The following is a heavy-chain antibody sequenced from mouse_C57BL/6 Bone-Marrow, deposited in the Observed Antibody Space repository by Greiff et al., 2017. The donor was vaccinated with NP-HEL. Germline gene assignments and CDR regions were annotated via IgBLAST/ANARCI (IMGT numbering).Heavy chain of an antibody. J-gene: IGHJ3*01. V-gene: IGHV1-55*01. CDR2: IYPGSGST. CDR3: ARYTFAY. CDR1: GYTFTSYW. Sequence: QVQLQQPGAELVKPGASVKMSCKASGYTFTSYWITWVKQRPGQGLEWIGDIYPGSGSTNYNEKFKSKATLHVATPSSKAYSQLSSLTSEDSAVYYCARYTFAYWGQGTLVTVSA. D-gene: IGHD5-1-1*01.